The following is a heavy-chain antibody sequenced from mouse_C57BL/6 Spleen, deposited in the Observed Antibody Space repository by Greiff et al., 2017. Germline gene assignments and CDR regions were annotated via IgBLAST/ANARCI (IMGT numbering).Heavy chain of an antibody. J-gene: IGHJ4*01. CDR1: GYTFTSYW. Sequence: QVQLQQPGAELVKPGASVKLSCKASGYTFTSYWMHWVKQRPGQGLEWIGMIHPNSGSTNYNEKFKSKATLTVDKSSSTAYMQLSSLTSEDSAVYYCATPTALYAMDYWGQGTSGTVSS. CDR2: IHPNSGST. V-gene: IGHV1-64*01. CDR3: ATPTALYAMDY. D-gene: IGHD4-1*02.